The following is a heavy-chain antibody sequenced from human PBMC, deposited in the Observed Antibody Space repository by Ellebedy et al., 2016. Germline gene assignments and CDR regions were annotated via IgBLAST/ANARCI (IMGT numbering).Heavy chain of an antibody. CDR1: GASIKNDY. CDR2: IYYSGST. V-gene: IGHV4-59*01. Sequence: SETLSLTCSVSGASIKNDYWSWIRQSPGKGLEWIGYIYYSGSTNYNPSLKSRVTISVDTSKNQFSLKLSSVTAADTAVYYCARDRRTVGAGYYYYYGMDVWGQGTTVTVSS. D-gene: IGHD1-26*01. CDR3: ARDRRTVGAGYYYYYGMDV. J-gene: IGHJ6*02.